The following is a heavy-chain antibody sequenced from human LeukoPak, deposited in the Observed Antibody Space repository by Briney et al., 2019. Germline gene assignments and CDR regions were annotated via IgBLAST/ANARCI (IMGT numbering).Heavy chain of an antibody. V-gene: IGHV3-23*01. CDR3: AKGGESYYSFYYMDV. J-gene: IGHJ6*03. CDR2: ISESGAST. D-gene: IGHD3-16*01. CDR1: GITFSSYV. Sequence: GGSLGLSCVASGITFSSYVMTWVRQAPGKGPEWVSAISESGASTYYTDAVEGRFTVSRDNSKNILYLQMNSLRAEDTAIYYCAKGGESYYSFYYMDVWGKGTTVTVSS.